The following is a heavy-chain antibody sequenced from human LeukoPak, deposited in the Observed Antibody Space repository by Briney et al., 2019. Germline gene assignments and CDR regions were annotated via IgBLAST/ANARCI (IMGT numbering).Heavy chain of an antibody. CDR3: ARDGTWQWLHYYYGMDV. CDR2: IWYDGSNK. CDR1: GFTFSSDA. D-gene: IGHD5-12*01. V-gene: IGHV3-33*08. J-gene: IGHJ6*02. Sequence: GGSLRLSCIGTGFTFSSDAMGWVRQAPGKGLEWVAVIWYDGSNKYYADSVKGRFTISRDNSKNTLYLQMNSLRAEDTAVYYCARDGTWQWLHYYYGMDVWGQGTTVTVSS.